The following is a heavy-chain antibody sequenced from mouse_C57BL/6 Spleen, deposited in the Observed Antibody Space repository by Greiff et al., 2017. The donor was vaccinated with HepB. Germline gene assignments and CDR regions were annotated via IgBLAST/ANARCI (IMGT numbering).Heavy chain of an antibody. CDR2: LSNGSGST. V-gene: IGHV5-12*01. CDR1: GFTFSDYY. D-gene: IGHD6-1*01. J-gene: IGHJ2*01. CDR3: ARGSEYYFDY. Sequence: EVQRVESGGGLVQPGGSLKLSCAASGFTFSDYYMYWVRQTPEKRLEWVAYLSNGSGSTYSPDTVKGRFTISRDNAKNTLYLQMSRLKSEDTAMYYCARGSEYYFDYWGQGTTRTVSS.